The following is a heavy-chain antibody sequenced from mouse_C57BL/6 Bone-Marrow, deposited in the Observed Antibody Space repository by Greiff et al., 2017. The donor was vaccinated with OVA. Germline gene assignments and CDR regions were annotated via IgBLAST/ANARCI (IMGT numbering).Heavy chain of an antibody. Sequence: EVKLMESGEGLVKPGGSLKLSCAASGFTFSSYAMSWVRQTPEKRLEWVAYISSGGDYIYYADTVKGRFTISRDNARNTLYLQKSRMKYEDTAMYCWTREGGGIAYWGQGTLVTVSA. CDR2: ISSGGDYI. CDR1: GFTFSSYA. CDR3: TREGGGIAY. J-gene: IGHJ3*01. V-gene: IGHV5-9-1*02.